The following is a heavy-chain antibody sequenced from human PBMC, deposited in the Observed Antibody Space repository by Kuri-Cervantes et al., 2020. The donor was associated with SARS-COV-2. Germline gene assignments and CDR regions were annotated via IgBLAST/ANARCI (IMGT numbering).Heavy chain of an antibody. D-gene: IGHD2-2*01. Sequence: SETLSLTCTVSGGSISSHYWSWIRQPPGKGLEWIGYIYHSGSTYYNPSLKSRVTISVDRSKNQFSLKLSSVTAADTAVYYCARVASRRRLAFDIWGQGTMVTVSS. CDR2: IYHSGST. CDR1: GGSISSHY. V-gene: IGHV4-59*11. CDR3: ARVASRRRLAFDI. J-gene: IGHJ3*02.